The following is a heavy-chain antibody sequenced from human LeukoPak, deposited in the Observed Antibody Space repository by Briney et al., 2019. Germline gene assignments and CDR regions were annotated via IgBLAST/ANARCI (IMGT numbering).Heavy chain of an antibody. CDR1: GFTFSSYS. V-gene: IGHV3-21*01. J-gene: IGHJ4*02. Sequence: PGGSLRLSCAASGFTFSSYSMNWVRQAPGKGLEWVSSISSSSSYIYYADSVKGRFTISRDNAKNSLYLQMNSLRAEDTAVYYCARKTDGGGQGDYWGPGTLVTVSS. D-gene: IGHD2-15*01. CDR3: ARKTDGGGQGDY. CDR2: ISSSSSYI.